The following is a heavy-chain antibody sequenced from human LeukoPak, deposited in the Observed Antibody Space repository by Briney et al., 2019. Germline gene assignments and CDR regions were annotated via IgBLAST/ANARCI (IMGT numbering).Heavy chain of an antibody. D-gene: IGHD3-9*01. Sequence: GESLKISCKGSGYSFASYWIGWVRQMPGKGLEWMGIVYPGDSHSIYRPSFQGHVTISADKSISTAYLQWSSLRASDTAMYYCARLLMTGYYRYFDYWGQGTLVTVSS. CDR1: GYSFASYW. J-gene: IGHJ4*02. V-gene: IGHV5-51*01. CDR2: VYPGDSHS. CDR3: ARLLMTGYYRYFDY.